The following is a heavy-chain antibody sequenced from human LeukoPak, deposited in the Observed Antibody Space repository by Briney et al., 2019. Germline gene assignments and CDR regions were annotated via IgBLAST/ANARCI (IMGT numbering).Heavy chain of an antibody. Sequence: ASVKVSCKASGYTFTSYGISWVRQAPGQGLEWMGWISAYNGNTNYAQKLQGRVTMTTDTSTSTAYMELRSLRSDDTAVYYCARGIVDVDTAMVSWFDPWGQGTLVTVSS. D-gene: IGHD5-18*01. J-gene: IGHJ5*02. CDR1: GYTFTSYG. CDR3: ARGIVDVDTAMVSWFDP. CDR2: ISAYNGNT. V-gene: IGHV1-18*01.